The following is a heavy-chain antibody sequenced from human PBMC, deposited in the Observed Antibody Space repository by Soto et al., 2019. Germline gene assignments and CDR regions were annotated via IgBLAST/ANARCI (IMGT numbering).Heavy chain of an antibody. CDR2: VSYDGSNQ. Sequence: QVQVVESGGGVVQPGRSLRLSLAASGFTFSSYAMHWVRQAPDKALEGVAVVSYDGSNQYYADSVQGRFTISRDNSKNTLYLQMSSMRDEDTALYYCAKDLGVQQWVYYALDEWGHGTAVTVSS. V-gene: IGHV3-30*18. CDR1: GFTFSSYA. J-gene: IGHJ6*02. D-gene: IGHD6-19*01. CDR3: AKDLGVQQWVYYALDE.